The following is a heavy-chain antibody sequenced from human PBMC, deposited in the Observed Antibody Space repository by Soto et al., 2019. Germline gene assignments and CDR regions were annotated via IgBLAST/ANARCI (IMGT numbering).Heavy chain of an antibody. Sequence: QVQLQESGPGLVKPSETLSLTCTVSGGSISSYYWSWIRQPPGKGLEWIGYIYYSASTNYNPFLKSRVTISVDTSTNQCSLKLSSVTAADTAVYYCARRYGASFDYWGQGTLVTVSS. CDR3: ARRYGASFDY. J-gene: IGHJ4*02. CDR1: GGSISSYY. D-gene: IGHD4-17*01. CDR2: IYYSAST. V-gene: IGHV4-59*01.